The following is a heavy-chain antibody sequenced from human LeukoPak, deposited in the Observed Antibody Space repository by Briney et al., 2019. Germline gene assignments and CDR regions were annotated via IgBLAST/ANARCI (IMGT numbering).Heavy chain of an antibody. Sequence: GSLRLSCAASGFTFSSYAMSWVRQAPGRGLEWVSAITNSGDNTCYADSVKGRFTISRDNSKNTLYLQINSLRAEDTAIYYCAKAPMEDSWYIHFDYWGQGTLVTVSS. V-gene: IGHV3-23*01. CDR2: ITNSGDNT. D-gene: IGHD6-13*01. CDR1: GFTFSSYA. CDR3: AKAPMEDSWYIHFDY. J-gene: IGHJ4*02.